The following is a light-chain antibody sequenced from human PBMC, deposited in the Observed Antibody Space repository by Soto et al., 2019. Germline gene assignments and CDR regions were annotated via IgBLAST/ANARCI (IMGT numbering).Light chain of an antibody. CDR3: QHYYNFPLT. J-gene: IGKJ4*01. CDR2: KAS. CDR1: QSIYSW. Sequence: DIQMTQSPSTLSASVGDRVTITCRASQSIYSWLAWYQQKPGKAPKVLISKASSLESGVPSRFSGSGSGTEFTLTISSLHPDDFGTYYCQHYYNFPLTFGGGTKVEIK. V-gene: IGKV1-5*03.